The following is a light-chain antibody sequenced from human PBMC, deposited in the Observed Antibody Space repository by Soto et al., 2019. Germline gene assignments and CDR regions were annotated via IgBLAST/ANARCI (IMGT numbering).Light chain of an antibody. CDR2: DAS. V-gene: IGKV1-39*01. J-gene: IGKJ5*01. Sequence: DIQMTQSAPSLSASVGDRVTITCLASQSISTYVNWYQQKLGKAPKLLIYDASSLESGVPSRFRGSGSGTEFTLTISSLQPEDFATYYCQQANSFPITFGQGTRLEIK. CDR1: QSISTY. CDR3: QQANSFPIT.